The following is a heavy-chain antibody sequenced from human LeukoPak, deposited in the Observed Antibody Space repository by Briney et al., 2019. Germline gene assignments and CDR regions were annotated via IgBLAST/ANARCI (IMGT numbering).Heavy chain of an antibody. J-gene: IGHJ4*02. D-gene: IGHD1-14*01. CDR3: ARGVEPLAANTLAY. CDR2: LYSDGNT. V-gene: IGHV3-53*01. CDR1: GFTVITND. Sequence: GGSLRLSCAASGFTVITNDMTWVRRAPGKGLEWVSVLYSDGNTKYADSVQARFTISRDNSKNTLYLEMNSLSPDDTAVYYCARGVEPLAANTLAYWGQGTLVTVSS.